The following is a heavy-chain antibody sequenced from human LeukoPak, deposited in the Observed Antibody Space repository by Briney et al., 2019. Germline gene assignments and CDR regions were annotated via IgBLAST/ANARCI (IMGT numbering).Heavy chain of an antibody. V-gene: IGHV1-69*13. D-gene: IGHD2-2*01. CDR1: GGTFSSYA. CDR3: ARVDCSSTSCYDYYYYYYMDV. J-gene: IGHJ6*03. Sequence: SMKVSCKASGGTFSSYAISWVRQAPGQGLEWMGGIIPIFGTANHAQKFQGRVTITAEESPSTAYMELSSLRSEDAAVYYCARVDCSSTSCYDYYYYYYMDVWGKGTTVTVSS. CDR2: IIPIFGTA.